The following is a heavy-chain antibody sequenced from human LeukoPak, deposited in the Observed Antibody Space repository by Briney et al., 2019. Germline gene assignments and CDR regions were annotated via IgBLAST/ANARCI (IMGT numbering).Heavy chain of an antibody. D-gene: IGHD3-10*01. CDR3: ARSQNYYGSGVY. V-gene: IGHV4-61*08. CDR1: SGSVSNGDYY. CDR2: IYYTGSA. J-gene: IGHJ4*02. Sequence: SETLSLTCTVSSGSVSNGDYYWSWLRQPPGKALEWIGYIYYTGSAYYNPSLGGRVTLSVDTSKNQFSVKLSSVTAADTAVYYCARSQNYYGSGVYWGQGTLVTVSS.